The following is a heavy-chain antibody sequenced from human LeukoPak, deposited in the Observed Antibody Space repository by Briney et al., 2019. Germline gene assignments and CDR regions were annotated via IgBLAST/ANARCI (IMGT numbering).Heavy chain of an antibody. CDR1: GFSLSNYG. V-gene: IGHV3-30*03. CDR2: TSSDLNVK. Sequence: GRSLRLSCAASGFSLSNYGMHWVRQAPGKGLEWVAVTSSDLNVKLYADSVKGRFTISRDNSRSTLYLQMNSLRPEDTAIYYCARGKFYFDYWGQGTLVTVSS. D-gene: IGHD3-10*01. J-gene: IGHJ4*02. CDR3: ARGKFYFDY.